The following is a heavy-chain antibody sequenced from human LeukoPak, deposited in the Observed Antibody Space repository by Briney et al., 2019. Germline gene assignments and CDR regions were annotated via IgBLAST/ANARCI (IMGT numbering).Heavy chain of an antibody. Sequence: PGGSLRLSCAASGFTFSSYWMSWVRQAPGKGLEWVANIKQNGSEENFVDSVKGRFTISRDNAKKSLCLQMNSLRAEDAAVYYCARGSSAGASLRHDYWGQGTLVTDSS. CDR2: IKQNGSEE. CDR3: ARGSSAGASLRHDY. CDR1: GFTFSSYW. D-gene: IGHD1-26*01. V-gene: IGHV3-7*01. J-gene: IGHJ4*02.